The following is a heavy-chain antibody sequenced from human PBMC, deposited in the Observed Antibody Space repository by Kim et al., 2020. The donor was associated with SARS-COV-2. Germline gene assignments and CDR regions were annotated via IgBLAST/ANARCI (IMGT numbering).Heavy chain of an antibody. CDR3: ARKAYYDFWSGAGYFDL. Sequence: LKGRVTISVDTSKNQVSLKLSSVTAADTAVYYCARKAYYDFWSGAGYFDLWGRGTLVTVSS. J-gene: IGHJ2*01. V-gene: IGHV4-39*01. D-gene: IGHD3-3*01.